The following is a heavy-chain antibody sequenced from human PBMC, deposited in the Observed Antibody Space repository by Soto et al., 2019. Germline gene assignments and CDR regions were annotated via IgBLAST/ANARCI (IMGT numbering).Heavy chain of an antibody. CDR2: ISYDGTRE. J-gene: IGHJ6*02. D-gene: IGHD3-10*01. CDR1: GFTLNNYR. Sequence: ESGGGVVQPGRSLRLSCVASGFTLNNYRMHWVRQAPGKGLEWVAVISYDGTREYYADSVKGRFIISRDNSKNTLYLQMNSLRVEDTAVYYCAKDRGTMLAFYYCMDVWGHGTTVTASS. V-gene: IGHV3-30*18. CDR3: AKDRGTMLAFYYCMDV.